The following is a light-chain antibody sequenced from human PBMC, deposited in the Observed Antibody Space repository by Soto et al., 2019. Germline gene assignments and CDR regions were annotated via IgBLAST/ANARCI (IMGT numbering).Light chain of an antibody. Sequence: ETVLTQSPGTLSLSPGERATLSCRASQTVNGNYLGWYQQKPGQAPRLLIYGTSSRATGIPDRFSGSGSGTEFTLTISRLEPEDFAVYYCQQCGSLPGTFGQGTRVDIK. CDR3: QQCGSLPGT. CDR2: GTS. V-gene: IGKV3-20*01. CDR1: QTVNGNY. J-gene: IGKJ1*01.